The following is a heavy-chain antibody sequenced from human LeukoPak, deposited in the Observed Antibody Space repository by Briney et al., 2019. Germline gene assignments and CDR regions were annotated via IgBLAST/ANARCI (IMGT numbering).Heavy chain of an antibody. D-gene: IGHD2-15*01. J-gene: IGHJ6*02. CDR2: INPNSGGT. CDR1: GYTFTGYY. CDR3: ARAEGYCSGGSCYGMDV. Sequence: ASVKVSCKASGYTFTGYYMHWVRQAPGQGLEWMGWINPNSGGTNYAQKFQGWVTMTRDTSISTAYMELSRLRSDDTAVYYCARAEGYCSGGSCYGMDVWGQGTTVTVSS. V-gene: IGHV1-2*04.